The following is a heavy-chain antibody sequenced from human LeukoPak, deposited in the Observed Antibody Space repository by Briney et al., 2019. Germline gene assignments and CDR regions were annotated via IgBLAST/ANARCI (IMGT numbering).Heavy chain of an antibody. CDR1: GYGFTSYY. CDR3: ARHGSGRYYPAEGRVDY. V-gene: IGHV1-46*03. D-gene: IGHD3-10*01. J-gene: IGHJ4*02. CDR2: INPSVGGT. Sequence: ASVKVSFKPFGYGFTSYYIHWVRQAPGQGLEWMGIINPSVGGTTYARKFQGRVTMTRDTSTSTVYMELSSLRSEDTAVYYCARHGSGRYYPAEGRVDYWGQGTLVTVSS.